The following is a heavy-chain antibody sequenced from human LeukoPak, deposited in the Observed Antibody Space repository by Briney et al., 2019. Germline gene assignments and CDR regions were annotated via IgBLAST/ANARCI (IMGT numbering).Heavy chain of an antibody. CDR3: TTGEALTYYDILTGYSIGGYFDY. CDR2: IKSKTDGGTT. V-gene: IGHV3-15*01. D-gene: IGHD3-9*01. CDR1: GFTFGTW. Sequence: GGSLRLSCEASGFTFGTWMNWVRQAPGKGLEWVGRIKSKTDGGTTDYAAPVKGRFTISRDDSKNTLYLQMNSLKTEDTAVYYCTTGEALTYYDILTGYSIGGYFDYWGQGTLVTVSS. J-gene: IGHJ4*02.